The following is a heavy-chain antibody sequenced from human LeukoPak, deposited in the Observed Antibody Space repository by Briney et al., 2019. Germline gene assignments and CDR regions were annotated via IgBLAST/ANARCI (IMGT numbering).Heavy chain of an antibody. Sequence: PGGSLRLSCAASGFTFSNHGMNWVRQAPGKGLEWVANIKRDGSEKYYLDSVKGRFTISRDNAKNSLYLQMNSLRGEDTAVYYCAKDGDGIQFFDYWGQGTLVTVSS. CDR2: IKRDGSEK. J-gene: IGHJ4*02. CDR1: GFTFSNHG. CDR3: AKDGDGIQFFDY. V-gene: IGHV3-7*01. D-gene: IGHD5-24*01.